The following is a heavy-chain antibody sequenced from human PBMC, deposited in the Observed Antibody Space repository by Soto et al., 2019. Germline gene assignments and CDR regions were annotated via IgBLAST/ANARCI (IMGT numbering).Heavy chain of an antibody. CDR1: GYKFTAYA. J-gene: IGHJ4*02. V-gene: IGHV1-2*02. Sequence: QVQLLQSGSEVRKPGASVRISCKASGYKFTAYAIHWVRQAPGQSLEWMGRISPKSGGTNYAQKFEGRVTLTWDTSLNTAYMELSSLKSDDTAVYYCARPPGYISDWYYFDLWGQGTRVTVSS. CDR3: ARPPGYISDWYYFDL. D-gene: IGHD3-9*01. CDR2: ISPKSGGT.